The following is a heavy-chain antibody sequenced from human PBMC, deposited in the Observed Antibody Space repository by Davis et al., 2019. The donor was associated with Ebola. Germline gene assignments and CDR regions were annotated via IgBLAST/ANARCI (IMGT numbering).Heavy chain of an antibody. J-gene: IGHJ4*02. D-gene: IGHD7-27*01. CDR3: ARDLNWGIDY. CDR1: GGTFSSYA. Sequence: SVKVSCKASGGTFSSYAISWVRQAPGQGLEWMGGIIPLFGTANYAQKFQGRVTITADESTSTAYMELSSLRSEDTAVYYCARDLNWGIDYWGQGTLVTVSS. V-gene: IGHV1-69*13. CDR2: IIPLFGTA.